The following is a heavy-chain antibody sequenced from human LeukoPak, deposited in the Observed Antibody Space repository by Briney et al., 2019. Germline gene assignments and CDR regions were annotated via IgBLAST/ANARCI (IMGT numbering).Heavy chain of an antibody. CDR2: ILYDGSNQ. CDR3: AKVRSPLYYYYAMDV. CDR1: GFTFSSYG. V-gene: IGHV3-30*18. Sequence: PGRPLRLSCAASGFTFSSYGMYWVRQAPGKGLEWVAVILYDGSNQYYADSVKGRFTISRDNSKNTVDLQMNSLRGEDTAVYYCAKVRSPLYYYYAMDVWGQGTTVTVSS. J-gene: IGHJ6*02.